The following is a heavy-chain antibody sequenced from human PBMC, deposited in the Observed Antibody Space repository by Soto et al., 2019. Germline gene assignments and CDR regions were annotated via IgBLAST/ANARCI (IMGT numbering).Heavy chain of an antibody. CDR1: GYSFTSYW. CDR2: IYPVDSDT. D-gene: IGHD6-6*01. Sequence: HGESLKISCKGSGYSFTSYWIGWVRQMPWKGLEWMGIIYPVDSDTRYSPSFQGQVTISADKSISTAYLQWSSLKASDTAMYYCARHIKQLDYFDYWGQGTLVTVSS. V-gene: IGHV5-51*01. J-gene: IGHJ4*02. CDR3: ARHIKQLDYFDY.